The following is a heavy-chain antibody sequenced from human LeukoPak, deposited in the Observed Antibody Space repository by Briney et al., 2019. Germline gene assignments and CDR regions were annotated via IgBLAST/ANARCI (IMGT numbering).Heavy chain of an antibody. J-gene: IGHJ4*02. CDR2: IYPGDSDT. CDR3: ASGACSSTSCYGLSYFDY. V-gene: IGHV5-51*01. Sequence: GESLKISCKGSGYSFTSYWTGWVRQMPGKGLEWMGIIYPGDSDTRYSPSFQGQVTISADKSISTAYLQWSSLKASDTAMYYCASGACSSTSCYGLSYFDYWGQGTLVTVSS. CDR1: GYSFTSYW. D-gene: IGHD2-2*01.